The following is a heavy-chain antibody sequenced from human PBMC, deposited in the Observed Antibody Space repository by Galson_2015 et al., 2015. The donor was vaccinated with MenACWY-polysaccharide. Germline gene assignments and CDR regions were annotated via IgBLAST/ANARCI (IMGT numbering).Heavy chain of an antibody. J-gene: IGHJ4*02. V-gene: IGHV3-33*01. Sequence: SLRLSCAASGFTFSSYGMHWVRQAPGKGLEWVAAIWYDGSNKYYADSVKGRFTISRDNSKNTLYLQMNSLRAEDTAVYYCARDHDHFDYWGQGTLVTVSS. CDR1: GFTFSSYG. CDR2: IWYDGSNK. D-gene: IGHD3-16*01. CDR3: ARDHDHFDY.